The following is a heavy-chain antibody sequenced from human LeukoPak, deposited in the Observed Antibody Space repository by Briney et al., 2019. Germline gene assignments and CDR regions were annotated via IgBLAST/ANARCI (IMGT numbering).Heavy chain of an antibody. V-gene: IGHV3-21*01. J-gene: IGHJ4*02. D-gene: IGHD1-26*01. Sequence: TGGSLRLSCAASGLPFSNYNMNWVRQAPGKRLEWVSSISSSSSYIYYADSVKGRFTISRDNAKNSLYLQMNSLRAEDTAVYYCARAISGGYADYWGQGILVTVSS. CDR3: ARAISGGYADY. CDR2: ISSSSSYI. CDR1: GLPFSNYN.